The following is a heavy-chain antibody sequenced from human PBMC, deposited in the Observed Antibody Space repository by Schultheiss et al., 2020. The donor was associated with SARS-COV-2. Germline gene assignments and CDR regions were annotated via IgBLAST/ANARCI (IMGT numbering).Heavy chain of an antibody. J-gene: IGHJ4*02. CDR2: ISSSSSYT. CDR3: ARDSSSTVGIMVIAPDY. Sequence: LTCTVSGGSISSYYWSWIRQPPGKGLEWVSYISSSSSYTNYADSVKGRFTISRDNAKNSLYLQMNSLRAEDTAVYYCARDSSSTVGIMVIAPDYWGQGTLVTVSS. D-gene: IGHD2-21*01. CDR1: GGSISSYY. V-gene: IGHV3-11*06.